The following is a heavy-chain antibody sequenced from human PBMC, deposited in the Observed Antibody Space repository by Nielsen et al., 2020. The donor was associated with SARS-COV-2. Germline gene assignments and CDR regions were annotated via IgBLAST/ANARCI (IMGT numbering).Heavy chain of an antibody. Sequence: GESLKISCAASGFTLRDFWMSWIRQAPGKGLEWVSYISSSSSIIYYADSVRGRFTISRDNAKSSLYLQMNSLRAEDTAVYYCARYRAQGFMGFDYWGQGSLVTVSS. CDR1: GFTLRDFW. J-gene: IGHJ4*02. CDR3: ARYRAQGFMGFDY. D-gene: IGHD3-16*01. V-gene: IGHV3-11*01. CDR2: ISSSSSII.